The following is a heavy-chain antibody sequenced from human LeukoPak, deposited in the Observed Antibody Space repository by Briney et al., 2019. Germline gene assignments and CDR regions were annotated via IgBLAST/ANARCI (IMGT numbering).Heavy chain of an antibody. CDR1: GYTFTSYG. CDR3: AREYCSSTSCYYYYYYGMDV. Sequence: ASVKVSCKASGYTFTSYGISWVRQAPGQGLEWMGWISAYNGNTNYAQKLQVRVTITADESTSTAYMELSSLRSEDTAVYYCAREYCSSTSCYYYYYYGMDVWGQGTTVTVSS. J-gene: IGHJ6*02. V-gene: IGHV1-18*01. D-gene: IGHD2-2*01. CDR2: ISAYNGNT.